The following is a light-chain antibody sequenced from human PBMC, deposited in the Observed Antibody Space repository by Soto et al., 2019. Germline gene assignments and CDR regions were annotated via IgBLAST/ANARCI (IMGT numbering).Light chain of an antibody. Sequence: EIVMTQSRATLSVSPGEIATLFCRASQSVSSNLAWYQQKPGQAPRLLIYGASTRATGSPARFSGSGSGTEFTLTISSLQSEDFAVYYCQQYTNWPSRTYGQGTKVEIK. CDR2: GAS. J-gene: IGKJ1*01. V-gene: IGKV3-15*01. CDR3: QQYTNWPSRT. CDR1: QSVSSN.